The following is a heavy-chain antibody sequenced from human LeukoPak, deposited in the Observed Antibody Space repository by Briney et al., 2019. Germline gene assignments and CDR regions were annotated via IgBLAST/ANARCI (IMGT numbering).Heavy chain of an antibody. CDR1: GFTFSSYG. Sequence: GGSLRLSCAASGFTFSSYGMHWVRQAPGKGLEWVAFIRYDGSNKYYADSVKGRFTISRDNSKNTLYLQMNSLRAEDTAVYYCARVLGQWLAYLDYWGQGTLVTVSS. D-gene: IGHD6-19*01. J-gene: IGHJ4*02. CDR2: IRYDGSNK. CDR3: ARVLGQWLAYLDY. V-gene: IGHV3-30*02.